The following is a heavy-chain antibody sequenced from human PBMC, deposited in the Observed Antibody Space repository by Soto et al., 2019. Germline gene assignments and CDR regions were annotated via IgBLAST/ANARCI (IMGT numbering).Heavy chain of an antibody. V-gene: IGHV3-30-3*01. D-gene: IGHD2-15*01. CDR3: ARAGCDGGTCYTLVGLRSGKDV. J-gene: IGHJ6*02. CDR1: GFTFINYA. Sequence: QVQLVESGGGVVQPGRSLRLSCAASGFTFINYAMYWVRQAPGKWLVWVSVISYDGNNKDYADSVKGRFTISRDHSKNTLYLQMNSLGAEATAVYYCARAGCDGGTCYTLVGLRSGKDVWGQGTTVTVSS. CDR2: ISYDGNNK.